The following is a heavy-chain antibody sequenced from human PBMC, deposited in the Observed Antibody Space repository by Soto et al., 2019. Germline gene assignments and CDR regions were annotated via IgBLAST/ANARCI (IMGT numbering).Heavy chain of an antibody. V-gene: IGHV3-30-3*01. Sequence: QVQLVESGGGVVQPGRSLRLSCAASGFTFSSYAMHWVRQAPGKGLEWVAVISYDGSNKYYADSVKGRFTISRDNSKNPFHLQMNSLRAEDTAVYYCASSTLDGYKLYYYSGMAVWGQGTTVTVSS. CDR3: ASSTLDGYKLYYYSGMAV. J-gene: IGHJ6*02. CDR1: GFTFSSYA. D-gene: IGHD5-12*01. CDR2: ISYDGSNK.